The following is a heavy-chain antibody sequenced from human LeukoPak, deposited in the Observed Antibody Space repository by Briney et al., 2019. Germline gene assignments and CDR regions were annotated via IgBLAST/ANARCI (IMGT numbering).Heavy chain of an antibody. J-gene: IGHJ4*02. CDR1: GFTFSSYT. D-gene: IGHD5-12*01. CDR3: ARDDRGYSGYHFDH. Sequence: QSGGSLRLSCAASGFTFSSYTFHWVRQAPGKGLEWVAVQDGNNKHYTDSVKGRFTISRDNSKNTLYLQMNSLRAEDTAVYYCARDDRGYSGYHFDHWGQGTLVTVSS. CDR2: QDGNNK. V-gene: IGHV3-30-3*01.